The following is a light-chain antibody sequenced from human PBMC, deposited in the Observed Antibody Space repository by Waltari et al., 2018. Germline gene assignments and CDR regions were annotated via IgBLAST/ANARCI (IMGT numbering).Light chain of an antibody. CDR2: GAS. CDR1: QTVTRA. CDR3: QHYLRLPVT. Sequence: EIVFTQSTGTLTMSPGESATLSCRTSQTVTRALAWYQQKPGQAPRLLIYGASNRATGIPDRFSGSGSGTDFSLTISSLEPEDFAVYYCQHYLRLPVTFGQGTKVEVK. V-gene: IGKV3-20*01. J-gene: IGKJ1*01.